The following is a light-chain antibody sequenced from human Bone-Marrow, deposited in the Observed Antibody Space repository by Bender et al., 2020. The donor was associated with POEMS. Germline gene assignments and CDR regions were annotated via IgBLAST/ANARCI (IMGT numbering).Light chain of an antibody. V-gene: IGLV2-14*03. J-gene: IGLJ2*01. CDR3: CSSATTNTFI. CDR1: SNNVGGYNY. CDR2: DVF. Sequence: QSALTQPASVSGSPGQSITIPCTGTSNNVGGYNYVSWYQQHPGEAPKLIIYDVFDRPSGISDRFSGSKSGNTASLTISGLQAEDEADYYCCSSATTNTFIFGGGTTLTVL.